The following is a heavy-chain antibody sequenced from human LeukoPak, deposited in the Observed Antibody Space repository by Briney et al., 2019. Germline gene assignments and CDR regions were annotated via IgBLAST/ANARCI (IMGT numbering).Heavy chain of an antibody. CDR1: AFTFSSYA. CDR3: AKGGGYYYDSNGYYRYFDY. J-gene: IGHJ4*02. CDR2: ISGRGGST. Sequence: GGSLRRSCTASAFTFSSYAMSWVRQAPGKGLEWVSAISGRGGSTFYADSVKGRFTISRDNSKNTLYLQMDSLRAEDTAVYYCAKGGGYYYDSNGYYRYFDYWGQGSLVTVSS. D-gene: IGHD3-22*01. V-gene: IGHV3-23*01.